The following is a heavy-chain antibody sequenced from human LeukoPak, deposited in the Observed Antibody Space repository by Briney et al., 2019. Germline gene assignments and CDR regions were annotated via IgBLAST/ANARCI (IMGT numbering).Heavy chain of an antibody. V-gene: IGHV4-34*01. CDR1: GGSFSGYY. J-gene: IGHJ4*02. CDR2: INHSGGT. D-gene: IGHD2-8*01. CDR3: ARDLNRYCTNGVCYTGLDY. Sequence: PSETLSLTCAVYGGSFSGYYWSWIRQPPGKGLEWIGEINHSGGTNYNPSLKSRFTISVDTSKNQFSLKLSSVTAADTAVYYCARDLNRYCTNGVCYTGLDYWGQGTLVTVSS.